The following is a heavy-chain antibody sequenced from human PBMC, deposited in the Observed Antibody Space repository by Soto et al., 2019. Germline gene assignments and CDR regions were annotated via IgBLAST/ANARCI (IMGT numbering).Heavy chain of an antibody. CDR1: GVFFSTYS. J-gene: IGHJ6*02. Sequence: PAGSLSLSCEASGVFFSTYSRTWVRQVPGKGLEWVAAVSPSGDSTYYPDPQKGRLTTAKNTTKNTSFRQSTSPSAEDTGLYYCVKEPDVWGQGISVTVSS. CDR2: VSPSGDST. V-gene: IGHV3-23*01. CDR3: VKEPDV.